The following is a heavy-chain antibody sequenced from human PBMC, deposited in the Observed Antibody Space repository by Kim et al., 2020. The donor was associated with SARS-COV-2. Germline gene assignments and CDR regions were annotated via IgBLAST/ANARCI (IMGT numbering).Heavy chain of an antibody. V-gene: IGHV4-39*07. CDR3: AREETLTTEYDY. J-gene: IGHJ4*02. Sequence: SETLSLTCTVSGGSISISSYYWGWIRQPPGKGLEWLGTIYYSGRTSYNPSLKSRVTISVDTSKNQFSLKLSSVTAADTAVYYCAREETLTTEYDYWGQGTRVTVSS. CDR1: GGSISISSYY. CDR2: IYYSGRT. D-gene: IGHD1-1*01.